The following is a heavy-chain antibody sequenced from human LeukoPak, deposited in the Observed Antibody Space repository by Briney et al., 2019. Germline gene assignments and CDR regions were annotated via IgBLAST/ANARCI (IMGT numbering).Heavy chain of an antibody. CDR2: IYTSGST. CDR1: GGSISSDTYY. J-gene: IGHJ4*02. CDR3: ARDFRD. Sequence: SETLSLTCTVSGGSISSDTYYWTWIRQPAGKGLEWIGLIYTSGSTNYNPSLKIRVTISIDTSKNQLSLKLTSVTAADTAVYYCARDFRDWGQGTLVTVSS. V-gene: IGHV4-61*02. D-gene: IGHD3-10*01.